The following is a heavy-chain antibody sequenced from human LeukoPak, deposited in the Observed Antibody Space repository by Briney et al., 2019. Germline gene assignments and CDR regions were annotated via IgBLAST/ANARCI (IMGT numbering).Heavy chain of an antibody. Sequence: ASVKVSCKASGYTFTRYYMHWVRQAPGQGLEWMGIINPSGGSTSYAQEFQGRVTMTRDTSTSTVYMELSSLRSEDTAVYYCAREGRGWFGELNGMDVWGQGTTVTVSS. D-gene: IGHD3-10*01. CDR2: INPSGGST. J-gene: IGHJ6*02. CDR1: GYTFTRYY. CDR3: AREGRGWFGELNGMDV. V-gene: IGHV1-46*01.